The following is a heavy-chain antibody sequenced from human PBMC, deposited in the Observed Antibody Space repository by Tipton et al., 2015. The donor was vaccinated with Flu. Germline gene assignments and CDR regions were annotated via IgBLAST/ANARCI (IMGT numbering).Heavy chain of an antibody. V-gene: IGHV4-61*02. D-gene: IGHD1-26*01. Sequence: TLSLTCTVSGGSISSGSYYWSWIRQPAGKGLEWIGRIYTSGSTNYNPSLKSRVTISVDTSKNQFSLKLTSVSAADTAVYYCAKSGSYLEYLQHWGQGTLVTVSS. CDR1: GGSISSGSYY. J-gene: IGHJ1*01. CDR3: AKSGSYLEYLQH. CDR2: IYTSGST.